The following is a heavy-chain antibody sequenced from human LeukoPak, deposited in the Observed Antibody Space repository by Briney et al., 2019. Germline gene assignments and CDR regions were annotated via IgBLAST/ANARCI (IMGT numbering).Heavy chain of an antibody. Sequence: GGSLRLSCAASGFTFSSYGMHWVRQAPGKGLKWVAVISYDGSNKYYADSVKGRFTISRDNSKNTLYLQMNSLRAEDTAVYYCAKEIRVAARGDYWGQGTLVTVSS. V-gene: IGHV3-30*18. CDR1: GFTFSSYG. CDR3: AKEIRVAARGDY. D-gene: IGHD2-15*01. J-gene: IGHJ4*02. CDR2: ISYDGSNK.